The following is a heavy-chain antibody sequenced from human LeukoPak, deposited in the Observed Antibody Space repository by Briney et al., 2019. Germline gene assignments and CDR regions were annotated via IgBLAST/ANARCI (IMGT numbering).Heavy chain of an antibody. J-gene: IGHJ4*02. CDR1: GFTFSSYE. CDR2: ISSSSSYI. CDR3: ARDFSRAYYYGSGSYPTFDY. Sequence: GGSLRLSCAASGFTFSSYEMNWVRQAPGKGLEWVSSISSSSSYIYYADSVKGRFTISRDNAKNSLYLQMNSPRAEDTAVYYCARDFSRAYYYGSGSYPTFDYWGQGTLVTVSS. D-gene: IGHD3-10*01. V-gene: IGHV3-21*01.